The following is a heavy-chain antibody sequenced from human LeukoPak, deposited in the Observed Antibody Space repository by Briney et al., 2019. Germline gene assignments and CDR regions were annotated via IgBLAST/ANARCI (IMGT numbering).Heavy chain of an antibody. J-gene: IGHJ3*02. CDR3: TRRDAFDI. Sequence: GGSLRLSCAASGFTFSGSAMHWVRQASGKGLEWVGRIRSKANSYATAYVASVKGRFTISRDDSKNTAYLQMNSLKTEDTAVYYCTRRDAFDIWGQGTMVTVSS. V-gene: IGHV3-73*01. CDR2: IRSKANSYAT. CDR1: GFTFSGSA.